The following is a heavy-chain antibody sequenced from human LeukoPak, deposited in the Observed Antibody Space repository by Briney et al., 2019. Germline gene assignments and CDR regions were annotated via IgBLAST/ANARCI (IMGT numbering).Heavy chain of an antibody. J-gene: IGHJ3*02. V-gene: IGHV1-2*02. CDR1: GYTFTGYY. CDR3: ATWNYYDSSGYWGAKAFDI. D-gene: IGHD3-22*01. CDR2: INPNSGGT. Sequence: ASVKVSCKASGYTFTGYYMHWVRQAPGQGLEWMGWINPNSGGTNYAQKFQGRVTMTRDTSISTAYMELSRLRSDDTAVYYCATWNYYDSSGYWGAKAFDIWGQGTMVTVSS.